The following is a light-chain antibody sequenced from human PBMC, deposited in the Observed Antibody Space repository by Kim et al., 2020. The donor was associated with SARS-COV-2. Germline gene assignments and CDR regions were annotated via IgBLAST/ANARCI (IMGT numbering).Light chain of an antibody. Sequence: LGPTVRITCQGDSLRRYYASWYQQKPGQAPVLVIYGKNNRPSGIPDRFSGSSSGNTASLTIPGAQAEDEADCYCNSRDSSGNLVEFGGGTQLTVL. J-gene: IGLJ2*01. CDR1: SLRRYY. CDR3: NSRDSSGNLVE. CDR2: GKN. V-gene: IGLV3-19*01.